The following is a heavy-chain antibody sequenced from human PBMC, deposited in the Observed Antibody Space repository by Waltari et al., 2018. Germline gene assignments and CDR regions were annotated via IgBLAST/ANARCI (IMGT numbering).Heavy chain of an antibody. CDR3: ARPHYYGSGSLLWFDP. D-gene: IGHD3-10*01. CDR1: GGSISSSSYY. V-gene: IGHV4-39*01. Sequence: QLQLQESGPGLVKPSETLSLTCTVSGGSISSSSYYWGWIRQPPGKGLEWIGSIYYSGSTYYNPSLKSRVSISVDTSKNQFSRKLSSVTAADTAVYYCARPHYYGSGSLLWFDPWGQGTLVTVSS. J-gene: IGHJ5*02. CDR2: IYYSGST.